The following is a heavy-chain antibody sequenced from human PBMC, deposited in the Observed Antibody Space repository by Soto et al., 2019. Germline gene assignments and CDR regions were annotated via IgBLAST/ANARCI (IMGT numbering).Heavy chain of an antibody. J-gene: IGHJ4*02. CDR2: IYYSGST. CDR1: GGSISSGGYY. D-gene: IGHD4-17*01. V-gene: IGHV4-31*03. Sequence: SETLSLTCTVSGGSISSGGYYWSWIRQHPGKGLEWIGYIYYSGSTYYNPSLKSRVTISVDTSKNQFSLKLSSVTAADTAVYYCAREDYARGRFDDWGQGTLVTVSS. CDR3: AREDYARGRFDD.